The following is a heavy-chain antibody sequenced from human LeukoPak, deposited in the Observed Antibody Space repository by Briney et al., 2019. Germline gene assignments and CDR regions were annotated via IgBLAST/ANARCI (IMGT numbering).Heavy chain of an antibody. CDR2: IYSGGTT. D-gene: IGHD2-21*01. V-gene: IGHV3-53*01. CDR3: ARDSRYCGGDCFDP. J-gene: IGHJ5*02. CDR1: GGSISSYY. Sequence: PSETLSLTCTVSGGSISSYYWSWVRQAPGKGLEWVSVIYSGGTTYYVDSVKGRFTISRDNSKNTLYLQMNSLRAEDTAVYYCARDSRYCGGDCFDPWGQGTLVTVSS.